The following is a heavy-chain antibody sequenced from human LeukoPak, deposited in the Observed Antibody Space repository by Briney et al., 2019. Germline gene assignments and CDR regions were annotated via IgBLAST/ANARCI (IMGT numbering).Heavy chain of an antibody. J-gene: IGHJ6*02. V-gene: IGHV3-66*01. D-gene: IGHD3-10*01. CDR3: ARDIGRWGYYFYAMDV. CDR2: IDSGGST. Sequence: TGGSLRPSCTASGFPFSDYAMNWVRQAPGKGLQWVSLIDSGGSTFYTDSVKGRFTMSRDNSKKTLYLQMNSLRAEDTAVYYCARDIGRWGYYFYAMDVWGQGTTVTVSS. CDR1: GFPFSDYA.